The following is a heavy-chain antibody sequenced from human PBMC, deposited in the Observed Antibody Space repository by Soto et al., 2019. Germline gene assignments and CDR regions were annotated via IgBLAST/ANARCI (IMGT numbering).Heavy chain of an antibody. Sequence: GGSLRLSCAASGFTVSSNYMSWVRQAPGKGLEWVSVIYSGGSTYYADSVKGRFTISRDNSKNTLYLQMNSLRAEDTAVYYCARSMVRGVTKDYWGQGTLVTVSS. CDR1: GFTVSSNY. CDR3: ARSMVRGVTKDY. V-gene: IGHV3-53*01. J-gene: IGHJ4*02. CDR2: IYSGGST. D-gene: IGHD3-10*01.